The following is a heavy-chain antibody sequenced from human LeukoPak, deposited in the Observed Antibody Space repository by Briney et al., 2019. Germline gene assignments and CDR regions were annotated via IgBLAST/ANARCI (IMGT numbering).Heavy chain of an antibody. CDR2: MNPNSGVT. V-gene: IGHV1-2*02. CDR3: ARDYGSDFGSLP. CDR1: GYTFVGYH. Sequence: ASVKVSCKASGYTFVGYHMHWVRQAPGQGLEWMGWMNPNSGVTNHAQKFQGRVTMTRDTSISTAYMELSRLRSDDTAVYYCARDYGSDFGSLPWGQGTLVIVSS. D-gene: IGHD6-25*01. J-gene: IGHJ5*02.